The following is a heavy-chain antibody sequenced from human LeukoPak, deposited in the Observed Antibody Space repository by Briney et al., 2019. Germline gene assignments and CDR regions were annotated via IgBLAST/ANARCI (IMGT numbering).Heavy chain of an antibody. D-gene: IGHD2-15*01. CDR2: TNAYKGNT. CDR1: RYSFTSYV. V-gene: IGHV1-18*01. CDR3: ARGRGDDCSGGSCYDDY. J-gene: IGHJ4*02. Sequence: ASVKVSCMASRYSFTSYVISWVRQAPGRGLEWMGWTNAYKGNTNYAQNLQGRVTMTRNTSISTAYMELSSLRSEDTAVYYCARGRGDDCSGGSCYDDYWGQGTLVTVSS.